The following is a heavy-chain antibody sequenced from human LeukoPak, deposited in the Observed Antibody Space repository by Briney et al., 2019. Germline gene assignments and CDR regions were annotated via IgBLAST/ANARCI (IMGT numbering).Heavy chain of an antibody. CDR1: GGTFSSYA. CDR3: AGAESIYCSSTSCFPPLDP. Sequence: ASVKVSCKASGGTFSSYAISWVRQAPGQGLEWMGGIIPIFGTANYAQEFQGRVTITTDESTSTAYMELSSLRSEDTAVYYCAGAESIYCSSTSCFPPLDPWGQGTLVTVSS. J-gene: IGHJ5*02. V-gene: IGHV1-69*05. D-gene: IGHD2-2*01. CDR2: IIPIFGTA.